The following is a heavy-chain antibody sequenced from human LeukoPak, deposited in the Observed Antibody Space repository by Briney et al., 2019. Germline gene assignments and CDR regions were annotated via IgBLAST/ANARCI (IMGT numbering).Heavy chain of an antibody. CDR3: ATSTTVVTVNYYGLDV. D-gene: IGHD5-18*01. CDR2: FDLEDGET. J-gene: IGHJ6*02. CDR1: GYTLTELS. Sequence: ASVKVSCKVSGYTLTELSMHWVRQAPGKGLEWMGGFDLEDGETIYAQKFQGRVTMTEDTSTDTAYMELSSLGSEDTAVYYCATSTTVVTVNYYGLDVWGQGTTVTVSS. V-gene: IGHV1-24*01.